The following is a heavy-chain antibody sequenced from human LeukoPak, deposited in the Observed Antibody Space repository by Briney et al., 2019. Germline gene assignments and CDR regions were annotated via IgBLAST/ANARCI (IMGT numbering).Heavy chain of an antibody. CDR1: GFSFSSYE. Sequence: RGSLRLSCAASGFSFSSYEMHWVRQVIGKGLEWVSAVGIAGDTFYSGSVKGRFTTSREKSENSLFLQMNNLRAEDTAVYYCAREGRESSADAFDIWGQGTMVTVSS. J-gene: IGHJ3*02. CDR3: AREGRESSADAFDI. V-gene: IGHV3-13*01. CDR2: VGIAGDT. D-gene: IGHD3-16*01.